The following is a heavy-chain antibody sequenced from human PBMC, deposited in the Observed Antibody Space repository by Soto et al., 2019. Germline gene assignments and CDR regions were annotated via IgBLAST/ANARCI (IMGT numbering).Heavy chain of an antibody. CDR2: IYYSGST. Sequence: SETLSLTCTVSGGSISSYYWSWIRQPPGKGLEWIGYIYYSGSTNYNPSLKSRVTISVDTMFLEMNSLRVEDTAVYYCARFYDNTAWPAFWGQGTLVTVSS. D-gene: IGHD3-22*01. V-gene: IGHV4-59*12. CDR3: ARFYDNTAWPAF. J-gene: IGHJ4*02. CDR1: GGSISSYY.